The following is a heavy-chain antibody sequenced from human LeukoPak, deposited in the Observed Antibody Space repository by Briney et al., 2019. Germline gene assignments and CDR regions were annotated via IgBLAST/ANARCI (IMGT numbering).Heavy chain of an antibody. V-gene: IGHV1-69*04. D-gene: IGHD2-15*01. J-gene: IGHJ3*02. CDR1: GGTFSSYA. CDR2: IIPILGIA. CDR3: ARDHCSGGSCYSSAFDI. Sequence: SVKVSCKASGGTFSSYAISWVRQAPGQGLEWMGRIIPILGIANYAQKFQGRVTITADKSTSTAYMELSSLRSEDTAVYYCARDHCSGGSCYSSAFDIWGQGTMVTVSS.